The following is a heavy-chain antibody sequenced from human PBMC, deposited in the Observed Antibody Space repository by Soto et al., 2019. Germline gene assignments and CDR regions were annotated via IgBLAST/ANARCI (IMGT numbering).Heavy chain of an antibody. J-gene: IGHJ4*02. D-gene: IGHD5-18*01. V-gene: IGHV4-31*03. Sequence: SDTLSLTCTISSPSINSGACYWYSIRKHSGKGLEWIGFTYYSGTTYYNPSLKSRVTISVDTSKNQFSLKLRSVTAADTAVYYCASRDVDTTMVGRDYWGQGTLVTVS. CDR2: TYYSGTT. CDR1: SPSINSGACY. CDR3: ASRDVDTTMVGRDY.